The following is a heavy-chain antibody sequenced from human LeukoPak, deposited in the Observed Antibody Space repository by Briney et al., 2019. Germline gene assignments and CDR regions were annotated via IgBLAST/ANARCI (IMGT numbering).Heavy chain of an antibody. J-gene: IGHJ4*02. CDR2: YWNGGST. CDR3: ARRPAGNYYFDY. Sequence: YWNGGSTGYADSMKGRFTISRDNAKNSLYLQMNSLRAEDTALYYCARRPAGNYYFDYWGQGTLVTVSS. V-gene: IGHV3-20*03. D-gene: IGHD2-2*01.